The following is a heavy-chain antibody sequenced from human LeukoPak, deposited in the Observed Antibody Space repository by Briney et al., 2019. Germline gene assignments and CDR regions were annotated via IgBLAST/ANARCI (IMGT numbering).Heavy chain of an antibody. V-gene: IGHV1-69*05. CDR1: GGTFSSYA. CDR2: IIPIFGTA. D-gene: IGHD6-6*01. Sequence: SVKVSCKASGGTFSSYAISWVRQAPGQGLEWMGGIIPIFGTANYAQKFQGRVTITRDTSASTAYMELSSLRSEDTAVYYCARGAAARLDWFDPWGQGTLVTVSS. CDR3: ARGAAARLDWFDP. J-gene: IGHJ5*02.